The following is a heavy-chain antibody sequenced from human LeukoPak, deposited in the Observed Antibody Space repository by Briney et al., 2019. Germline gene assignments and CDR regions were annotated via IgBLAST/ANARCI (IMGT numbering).Heavy chain of an antibody. Sequence: SETLSLTCAVYGGSFSGYYWSWIRQPPGKGLEWIGEINHSGSTNYNPSLKSRVTILVDTSKNQFSLKLSSVTAADTAVYYCARGAYYYDSSGYYYAYYFDYWGQGTLVTVSS. CDR2: INHSGST. D-gene: IGHD3-22*01. CDR1: GGSFSGYY. CDR3: ARGAYYYDSSGYYYAYYFDY. V-gene: IGHV4-34*01. J-gene: IGHJ4*02.